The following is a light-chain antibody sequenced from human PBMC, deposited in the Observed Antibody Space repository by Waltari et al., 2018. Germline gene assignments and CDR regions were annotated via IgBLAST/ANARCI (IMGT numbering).Light chain of an antibody. Sequence: VLPQSPDTLSLSPGERDTLSCRASQSVDSSFAWYQQEPGQAPRLLIYDESNRAAGIPARFSGSGSGTDFTLTISSLEPEDFAVYYCQQRSDWPYTFGQGTKLEIK. CDR2: DES. CDR3: QQRSDWPYT. J-gene: IGKJ2*01. CDR1: QSVDSS. V-gene: IGKV3-11*01.